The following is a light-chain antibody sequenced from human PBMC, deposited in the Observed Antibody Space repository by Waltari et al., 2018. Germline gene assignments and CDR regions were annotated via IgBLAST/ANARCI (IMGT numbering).Light chain of an antibody. CDR3: QVWDSSSYHVV. Sequence: SYVLTQPPSVSVAPGKTARITCGGNNIGSKSVHWYQQKPGQAPVLVVYDVSDRPSGVPERFSGSNSGHTAPLTISRVEAGDEADYYCQVWDSSSYHVVFGGGTKLTVL. V-gene: IGLV3-21*03. CDR2: DVS. J-gene: IGLJ2*01. CDR1: NIGSKS.